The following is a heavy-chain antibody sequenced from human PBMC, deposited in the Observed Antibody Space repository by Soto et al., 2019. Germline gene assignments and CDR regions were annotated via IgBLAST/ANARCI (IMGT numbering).Heavy chain of an antibody. CDR2: INPSGGST. Sequence: ASVKVSCKASGYTFTSYYMHWVRQAPGQGLEWMGIINPSGGSTSYAQKFQGRVTMTRDTSTSTVYMELSSLRSEDTAVYYCAIYCSSTSCSQDGMDVWGQGTTVTVPS. J-gene: IGHJ6*02. CDR1: GYTFTSYY. V-gene: IGHV1-46*01. D-gene: IGHD2-2*01. CDR3: AIYCSSTSCSQDGMDV.